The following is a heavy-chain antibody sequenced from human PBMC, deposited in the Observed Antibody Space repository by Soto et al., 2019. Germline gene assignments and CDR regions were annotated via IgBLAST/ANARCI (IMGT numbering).Heavy chain of an antibody. CDR3: ASSYGDYTSWFDP. CDR1: GFTFSSYS. CDR2: ISSSSSYI. V-gene: IGHV3-21*01. Sequence: EVQLVESGGGLVKPGGSLRLSCAASGFTFSSYSMNWVRQAPGKGLEWVSSISSSSSYIYYADSVKGRFTISRDNAKNSLYLQMNSLRAEDTAGYYCASSYGDYTSWFDPWGQGTLVTVSS. J-gene: IGHJ5*02. D-gene: IGHD4-17*01.